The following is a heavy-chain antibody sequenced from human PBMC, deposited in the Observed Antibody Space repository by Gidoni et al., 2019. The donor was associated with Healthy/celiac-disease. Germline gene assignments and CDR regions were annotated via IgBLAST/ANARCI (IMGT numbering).Heavy chain of an antibody. D-gene: IGHD5-18*01. V-gene: IGHV3-21*01. CDR2: LRSSSSSI. Sequence: EVQLVESGGGRGKPGGSLRLSGAASGGTGSSDSMNWVRQAPGKGLDWVSSLRSSSSSIYYADSVKGRFTIPRAHAKTSLYLQMNSLRAAAPAVSYCARDYLDTAMVSREFDYWGQGTLVTVSS. CDR3: ARDYLDTAMVSREFDY. CDR1: GGTGSSDS. J-gene: IGHJ4*02.